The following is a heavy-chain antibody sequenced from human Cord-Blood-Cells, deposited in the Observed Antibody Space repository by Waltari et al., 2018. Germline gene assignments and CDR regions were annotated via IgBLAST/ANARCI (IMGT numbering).Heavy chain of an antibody. CDR1: GYTFTGYY. CDR3: ANSGYDFFDY. D-gene: IGHD5-12*01. V-gene: IGHV1-2*02. Sequence: QVQLVQSGAEVKKPGASVKVSCKASGYTFTGYYMPWVRQAPGQGLEWMGWLNPNSCGTNYAKKFQGRVTMTRDTSISTAYMELSRLRSDDTAVYYCANSGYDFFDYWGQGTLVTVSS. J-gene: IGHJ4*02. CDR2: LNPNSCGT.